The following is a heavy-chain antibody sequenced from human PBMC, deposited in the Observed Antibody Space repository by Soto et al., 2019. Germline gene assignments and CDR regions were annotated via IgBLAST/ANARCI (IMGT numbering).Heavy chain of an antibody. CDR3: AKDRLYSGYVLYYYYGMDV. V-gene: IGHV3-30*18. J-gene: IGHJ6*02. CDR1: GFTFSSYG. Sequence: GGSLRLSCAASGFTFSSYGMHWVRQAPGKGLEWVAVISYDGSNKYYADSVKGRFTISRDNSKNTLYLQMNSLRAEDTAVYYCAKDRLYSGYVLYYYYGMDVWGQGTTVTVSS. CDR2: ISYDGSNK. D-gene: IGHD5-12*01.